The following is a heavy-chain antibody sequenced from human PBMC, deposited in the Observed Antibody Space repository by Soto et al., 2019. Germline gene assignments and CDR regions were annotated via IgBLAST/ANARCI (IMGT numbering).Heavy chain of an antibody. Sequence: SETLSLTCDVYGGSFSGYIWTWIRQTPGKGLQWIGQINHSGSTNYNPSLKSRVTISVDTSKNQFSLKVTSVTDADTAVYYCARRPDGFDVWGQGTMVTVSS. J-gene: IGHJ3*01. D-gene: IGHD6-6*01. V-gene: IGHV4-34*01. CDR2: INHSGST. CDR3: ARRPDGFDV. CDR1: GGSFSGYI.